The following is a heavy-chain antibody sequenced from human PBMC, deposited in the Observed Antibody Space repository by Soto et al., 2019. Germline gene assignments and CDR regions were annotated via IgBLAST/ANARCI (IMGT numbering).Heavy chain of an antibody. J-gene: IGHJ4*02. CDR3: SPSLDY. V-gene: IGHV3-7*01. CDR1: GFTFSSYW. CDR2: INQDRSEK. Sequence: PGGSLRLSCAASGFTFSSYWMDWVRQAPGKGLEWVANINQDRSEKHYVDSVKGRFTICRDNAKNSLYLQMSSLTAEDSALYYCSPSLDYWGQGTLVTVSS.